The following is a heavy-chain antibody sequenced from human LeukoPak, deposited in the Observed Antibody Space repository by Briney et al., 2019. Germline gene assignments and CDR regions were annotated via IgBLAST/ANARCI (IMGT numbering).Heavy chain of an antibody. Sequence: PSETLSLTCTVSGGSISSDNYYWSWIRQPPGKGLEWIGEINHSGSTNYNPSLKSRVTISVDTSKNQFSLKLSSVTAADTAVYYCTRLFRLGSGVYYYYYMDVWGKGTTVTVSS. J-gene: IGHJ6*03. CDR2: INHSGST. D-gene: IGHD3-22*01. CDR1: GGSISSDNYY. CDR3: TRLFRLGSGVYYYYYMDV. V-gene: IGHV4-39*07.